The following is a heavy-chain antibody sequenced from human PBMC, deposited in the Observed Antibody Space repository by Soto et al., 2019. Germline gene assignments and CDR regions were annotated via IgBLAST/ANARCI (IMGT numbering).Heavy chain of an antibody. CDR3: TKDGAVAGNSDY. D-gene: IGHD6-19*01. Sequence: ASVKVSCKASGYTFSRYPMHWVRQAPGQGLEWMGWISAGGRNTKYSQKFQGRVTITRDTSASTGYMELSSLRSEDTAVYYCTKDGAVAGNSDYWGQGTLVTVSS. CDR2: ISAGGRNT. J-gene: IGHJ4*02. CDR1: GYTFSRYP. V-gene: IGHV1-3*01.